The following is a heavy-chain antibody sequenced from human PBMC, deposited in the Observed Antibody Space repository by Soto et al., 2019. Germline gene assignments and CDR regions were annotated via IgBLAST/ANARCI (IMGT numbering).Heavy chain of an antibody. CDR3: ASSDSSSGLFVAFDI. J-gene: IGHJ3*02. CDR1: GFTFSSYA. D-gene: IGHD6-6*01. CDR2: ISYDGSNK. V-gene: IGHV3-30-3*01. Sequence: GGSLRLSCAASGFTFSSYAMHWVRQAPGKGLEWVAVISYDGSNKYYADSVKGRFTIPRDNSKNTLYLQMNSLRAEDTAVYYCASSDSSSGLFVAFDIWGQGTMVTVSS.